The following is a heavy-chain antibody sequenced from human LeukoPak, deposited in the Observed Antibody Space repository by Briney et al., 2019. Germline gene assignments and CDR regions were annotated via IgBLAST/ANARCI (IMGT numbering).Heavy chain of an antibody. V-gene: IGHV3-15*01. CDR2: VKSKTDGGKT. J-gene: IGHJ4*02. CDR1: GFTFTNAW. CDR3: ARDRGSYFDY. D-gene: IGHD3-16*01. Sequence: NPARSLRLSCAASGFTFTNAWMSWVRQPPGKGMGWVGRVKSKTDGGKTDYGGPVKGRFTISRDDSKNTLYLQMNSLRVEDTAVYYCARDRGSYFDYWGQGIVVTVSS.